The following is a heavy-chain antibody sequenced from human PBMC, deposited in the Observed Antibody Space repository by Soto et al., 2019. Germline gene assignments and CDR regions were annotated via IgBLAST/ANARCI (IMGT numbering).Heavy chain of an antibody. Sequence: GGSLRLSCAASGFTFSSYSMNWARQAPGKGLEWVSSISSSSSYIYYADSVKGRFTISRDNAKNSLYLQMNSLRAEDTAVYHCARDDCSSTSCYRMDVWGQGTTVTVSS. CDR2: ISSSSSYI. D-gene: IGHD2-2*02. V-gene: IGHV3-21*01. J-gene: IGHJ6*02. CDR1: GFTFSSYS. CDR3: ARDDCSSTSCYRMDV.